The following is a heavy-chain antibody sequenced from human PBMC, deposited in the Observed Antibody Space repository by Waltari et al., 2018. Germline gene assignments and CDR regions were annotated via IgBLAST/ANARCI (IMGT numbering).Heavy chain of an antibody. V-gene: IGHV3-48*01. CDR2: ISSGSDTI. J-gene: IGHJ4*01. D-gene: IGHD6-13*01. Sequence: DVQLVESGGGLMQPGGSLRLSCAVSGFTLRSYNMNWVRQAPGMGLEWVSYISSGSDTIYYADSVKGRFTLSRDNAQNSLYLEMNSLRGEDTAVYYCARVGPYSSSYYFDTWGQGTLVTVSS. CDR3: ARVGPYSSSYYFDT. CDR1: GFTLRSYN.